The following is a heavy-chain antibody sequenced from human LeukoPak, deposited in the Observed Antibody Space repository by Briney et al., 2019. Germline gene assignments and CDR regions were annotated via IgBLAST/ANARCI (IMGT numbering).Heavy chain of an antibody. J-gene: IGHJ5*02. CDR2: IYPGDSDT. CDR1: GYSLTSYW. Sequence: GESLKISCKGSGYSLTSYWIGWVRQMPGKGLEWMGIIYPGDSDTRYSPSFQGQVTISADKSISTAYLQWSSLKASDTAMYYCARRSISSGSYFVFDPWGQGTLVTVSS. V-gene: IGHV5-51*01. CDR3: ARRSISSGSYFVFDP. D-gene: IGHD3-22*01.